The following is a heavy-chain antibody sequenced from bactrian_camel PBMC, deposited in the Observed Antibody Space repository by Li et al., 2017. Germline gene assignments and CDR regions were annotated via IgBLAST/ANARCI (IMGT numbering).Heavy chain of an antibody. D-gene: IGHD2*01. CDR1: GFTFSDVA. CDR3: AAGFLLPNVVARMNPAHFPH. J-gene: IGHJ4*01. Sequence: VQLVESGGGSVQPGGSLRLSCTASGFTFSDVAMSWVRQCPGKELEWVSTINSAGTTTHYAEPVKGRFSISRDSATNTLILQMTSLKPEDTAMYYCAAGFLLPNVVARMNPAHFPHSGQGTQVTVS. V-gene: IGHV3S31*01. CDR2: INSAGTTT.